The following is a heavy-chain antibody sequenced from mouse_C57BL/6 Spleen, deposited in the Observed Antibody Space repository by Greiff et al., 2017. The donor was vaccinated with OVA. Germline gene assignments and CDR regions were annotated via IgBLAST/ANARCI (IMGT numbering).Heavy chain of an antibody. CDR1: GFTFSSYA. D-gene: IGHD2-2*01. J-gene: IGHJ4*01. CDR3: ARDGYEDYAMDY. CDR2: ISDGGSYT. V-gene: IGHV5-4*01. Sequence: EVQVVESGGGLVKPGGSLKLSCAASGFTFSSYAMSWVRQTPEKRLECVATISDGGSYTYYPDNVKGRFTISRDNANNNLYLQMSHLKSEDTAMYYCARDGYEDYAMDYWGQGTSVTVSS.